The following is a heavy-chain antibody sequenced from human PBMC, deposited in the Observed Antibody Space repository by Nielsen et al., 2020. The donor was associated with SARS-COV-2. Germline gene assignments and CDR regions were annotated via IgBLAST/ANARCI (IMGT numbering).Heavy chain of an antibody. J-gene: IGHJ4*02. Sequence: GESLKISCAASGFTFSSYAMHWVRQAPGKGLEWVAVISYDGSNKYYADSVKGRFTISRDNSKNTLYLQMNSLRAEDTAVYYCAKEVAAADSSDFDYWGQGTLVTVSS. CDR1: GFTFSSYA. CDR2: ISYDGSNK. V-gene: IGHV3-30*04. D-gene: IGHD6-13*01. CDR3: AKEVAAADSSDFDY.